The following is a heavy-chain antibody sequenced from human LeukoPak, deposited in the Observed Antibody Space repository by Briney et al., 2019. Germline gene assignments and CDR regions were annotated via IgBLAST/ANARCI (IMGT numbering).Heavy chain of an antibody. CDR1: GFTFSSYS. J-gene: IGHJ4*02. CDR3: AKGSGWYWEDYFDY. D-gene: IGHD6-19*01. Sequence: GGSLRLSCAASGFTFSSYSMNWVRQAPGKGLEWVSSISSSSSYIYYADSVKGRFTISRDNSKNTLYLQMNSLRAEDTAVYYCAKGSGWYWEDYFDYWGQGTLVTVSS. CDR2: ISSSSSYI. V-gene: IGHV3-21*04.